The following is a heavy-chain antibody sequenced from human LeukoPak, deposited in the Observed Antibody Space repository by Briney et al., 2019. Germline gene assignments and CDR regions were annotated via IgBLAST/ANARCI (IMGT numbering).Heavy chain of an antibody. J-gene: IGHJ5*01. CDR1: GYTFTSYA. CDR3: ARDHSVEDRAWWFDP. V-gene: IGHV1-46*01. CDR2: INPSGTTT. D-gene: IGHD4-23*01. Sequence: ASVKVSCKASGYTFTSYAMHWVRQAPGQGLEWMAVINPSGTTTTYARKFQGRLTLTRDMSTTTDYMELSSLTSEDTAMYYCARDHSVEDRAWWFDPWGQGTLVTVSS.